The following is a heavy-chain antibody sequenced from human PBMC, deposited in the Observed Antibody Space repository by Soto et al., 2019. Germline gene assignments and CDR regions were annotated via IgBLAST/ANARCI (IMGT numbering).Heavy chain of an antibody. Sequence: QGQLVQSGAEVKKPGASVKVSCKASGYTFTNSYIHWVRQAPGQGLEWMALLNPNGGSTHYAQNFQGRVTVTRDTSTSTVYMELTSLTSEDTAVYYCARNLAAGDYWGQGTLVTVSS. D-gene: IGHD6-13*01. J-gene: IGHJ4*02. CDR3: ARNLAAGDY. V-gene: IGHV1-46*01. CDR1: GYTFTNSY. CDR2: LNPNGGST.